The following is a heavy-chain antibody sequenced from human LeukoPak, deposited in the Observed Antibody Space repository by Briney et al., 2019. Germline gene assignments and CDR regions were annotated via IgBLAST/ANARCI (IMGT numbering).Heavy chain of an antibody. CDR3: ARGPPEGQWPYNWFDP. D-gene: IGHD6-19*01. V-gene: IGHV3-7*01. CDR1: GVTFSSYW. CDR2: IKQDGSEK. J-gene: IGHJ5*02. Sequence: GGSLRLSCAASGVTFSSYWMNWVRQAPGKGLEWVGNIKQDGSEKYYVDSVKGRFTISRDNAKNSLYLQMNSLRAEDTAVYYCARGPPEGQWPYNWFDPWGQGTLVTVSS.